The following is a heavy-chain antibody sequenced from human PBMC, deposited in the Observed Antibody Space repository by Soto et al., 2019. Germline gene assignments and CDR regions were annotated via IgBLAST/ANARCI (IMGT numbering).Heavy chain of an antibody. V-gene: IGHV3-23*01. Sequence: PGGSLRLSCAASGFTFTIYAMSWVRQAPGKGLEWVSVISGSGDSTYYADSVKGRFTISRDNSKSTLYLQMNSLRAEDTAVYYCAKDLQSHFWSGYWAYYYYGMGVWGQGTTVTVSS. J-gene: IGHJ6*02. D-gene: IGHD3-3*02. CDR2: ISGSGDST. CDR1: GFTFTIYA. CDR3: AKDLQSHFWSGYWAYYYYGMGV.